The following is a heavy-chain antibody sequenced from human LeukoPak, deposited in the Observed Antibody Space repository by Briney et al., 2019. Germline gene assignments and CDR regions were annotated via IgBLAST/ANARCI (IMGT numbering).Heavy chain of an antibody. D-gene: IGHD6-13*01. J-gene: IGHJ4*02. CDR1: GGSISSYY. Sequence: PSETLSLTCTVSGGSISSYYWSWIRQPPGKGLEWIGFIYDSGSTNYNPSLKSRVTISVDTSKNQFSLKLSSVTAADTAVYYCARALSYSSSWYRADYWGQGTLVTVSS. CDR3: ARALSYSSSWYRADY. CDR2: IYDSGST. V-gene: IGHV4-59*01.